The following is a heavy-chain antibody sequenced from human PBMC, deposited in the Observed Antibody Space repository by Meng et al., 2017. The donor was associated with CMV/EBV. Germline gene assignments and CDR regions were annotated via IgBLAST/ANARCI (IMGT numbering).Heavy chain of an antibody. D-gene: IGHD6-19*01. CDR3: ARGISVTGIEVHFDY. J-gene: IGHJ4*02. CDR1: GGSVSSVTYY. V-gene: IGHV4-61*01. Sequence: SETLSLTCTVSGGSVSSVTYYWSWIRQPPGKGLEWIGYVFYSGSTNYNPSLRSRVTISLDTSKTRFSLKLGSLTAEDAAVYYCARGISVTGIEVHFDYGGQGNLVTVSS. CDR2: VFYSGST.